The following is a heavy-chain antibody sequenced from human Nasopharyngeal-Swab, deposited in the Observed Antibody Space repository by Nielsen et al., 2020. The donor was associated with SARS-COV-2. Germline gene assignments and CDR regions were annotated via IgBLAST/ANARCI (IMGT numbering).Heavy chain of an antibody. CDR1: GFTFSSYA. CDR2: IYSGGSST. J-gene: IGHJ4*02. Sequence: GGSLRLSCAASGFTFSSYAMSRVRQAPGKGLEWVSVIYSGGSSTYYADSVKGRFTISRDNSKNTLYLQMNSLRAEDTAVYYCAKDLAGSQTSWGQGTLVTVSS. CDR3: AKDLAGSQTS. V-gene: IGHV3-23*03. D-gene: IGHD1-26*01.